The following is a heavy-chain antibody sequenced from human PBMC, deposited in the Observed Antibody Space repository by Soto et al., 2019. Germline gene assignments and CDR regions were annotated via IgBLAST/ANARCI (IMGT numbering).Heavy chain of an antibody. D-gene: IGHD3-10*01. CDR1: GVSINSGDYS. J-gene: IGHJ4*02. Sequence: QLQLQESGSGLVKPSQTLSLTCAVSGVSINSGDYSWSWIRQPPGKGLEWIGYIYHSGSTTYNPSLKSRITISLDRSNNQISLKLNSVTAADTAVYYCASDFGSGSYRFDYWGQGTLVTVSS. V-gene: IGHV4-30-2*01. CDR3: ASDFGSGSYRFDY. CDR2: IYHSGST.